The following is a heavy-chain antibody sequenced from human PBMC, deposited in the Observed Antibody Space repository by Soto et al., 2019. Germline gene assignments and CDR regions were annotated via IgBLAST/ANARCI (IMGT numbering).Heavy chain of an antibody. D-gene: IGHD3-22*01. CDR3: TTDIDYYDSSGYYSLFDY. J-gene: IGHJ4*02. Sequence: GGSLRLSCAASGFTFSNAWMSWVRQAPGKGLEWAGRIKSKTDGGTTDYAAPVKGRFTISRDDSKNTLYLQMNSLKTEDTAVYYCTTDIDYYDSSGYYSLFDYWGQGTLVTVSS. V-gene: IGHV3-15*01. CDR2: IKSKTDGGTT. CDR1: GFTFSNAW.